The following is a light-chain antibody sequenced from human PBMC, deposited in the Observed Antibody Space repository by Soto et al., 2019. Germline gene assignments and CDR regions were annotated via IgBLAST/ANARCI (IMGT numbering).Light chain of an antibody. J-gene: IGLJ3*02. CDR3: ASWEDSLNGWV. CDR2: SDD. CDR1: SSNVGSNT. Sequence: QSVLTQPPSASGTPGQRVTISCSGSSSNVGSNTVSWYRQLPGTAPKVLIYSDDQRPSGVPDRFSGSRSGSSASLAISGLQSGDEADYYCASWEDSLNGWVIGGGTKVTVL. V-gene: IGLV1-44*01.